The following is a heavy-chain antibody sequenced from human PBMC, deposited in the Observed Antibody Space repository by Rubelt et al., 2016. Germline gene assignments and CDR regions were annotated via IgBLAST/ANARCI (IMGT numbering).Heavy chain of an antibody. J-gene: IGHJ6*02. D-gene: IGHD4-17*01. CDR1: GGSISSYY. CDR2: IYYSGST. CDR3: ARVYGDYEYYYYGMDV. Sequence: VQLQESGPGLVKPSETLSLTCTVSGGSISSYYWSWIRQPPGKGLEWIGYIYYSGSTNYNSSLKSECTNSVEASKNQFARKLSVGTAADTAVYYCARVYGDYEYYYYGMDVWGQGTTVTVSS. V-gene: IGHV4-59*01.